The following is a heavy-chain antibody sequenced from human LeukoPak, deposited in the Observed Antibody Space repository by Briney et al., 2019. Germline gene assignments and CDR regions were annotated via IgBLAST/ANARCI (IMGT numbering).Heavy chain of an antibody. V-gene: IGHV3-30-3*01. CDR1: GFTFSSYA. J-gene: IGHJ4*02. Sequence: GGSLRLSCAASGFTFSSYAMYWVRQAPGKGLEWVAVISYDGSNKYYADSVKGRFTISRGNSKNTLYLQMNSLRAEDTAVYYCARDSSSWYYFDCWGQGTLVTVSS. D-gene: IGHD6-13*01. CDR3: ARDSSSWYYFDC. CDR2: ISYDGSNK.